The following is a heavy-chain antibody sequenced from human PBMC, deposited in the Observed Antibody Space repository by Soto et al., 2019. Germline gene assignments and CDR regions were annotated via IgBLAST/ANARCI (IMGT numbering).Heavy chain of an antibody. CDR3: ATSVGESAAPYDY. CDR1: GFTFSNYA. D-gene: IGHD3-16*01. CDR2: ISYDGNNK. V-gene: IGHV3-30-3*01. Sequence: QVQLVESGGDVVQPGRSLRLSCAASGFTFSNYAMNWVRQAPGKGLEWVAVISYDGNNKYYADSVKGRFTISRDNSKNTLYVQMSRLRSEDTAVYYCATSVGESAAPYDYWGQGTLVTVSS. J-gene: IGHJ4*02.